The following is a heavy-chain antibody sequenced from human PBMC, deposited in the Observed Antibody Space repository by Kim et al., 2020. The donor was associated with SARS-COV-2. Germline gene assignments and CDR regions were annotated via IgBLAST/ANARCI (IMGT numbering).Heavy chain of an antibody. J-gene: IGHJ4*02. V-gene: IGHV1-3*01. CDR2: INPGNGYT. CDR1: GYTFTSYV. CDR3: ARELRSGY. Sequence: ASVKVSCKASGYTFTSYVIHWVRQAPGQRLEWMGWINPGNGYTTYSQKFQGRVTITRDTSASTAYMDLSSLRSEDMAVYYCARELRSGYWGQGTLVTVPS. D-gene: IGHD3-10*01.